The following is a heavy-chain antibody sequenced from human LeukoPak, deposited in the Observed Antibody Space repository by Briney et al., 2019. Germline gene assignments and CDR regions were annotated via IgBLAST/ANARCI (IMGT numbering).Heavy chain of an antibody. V-gene: IGHV3-48*02. CDR3: ARVPYGGNSLYFDY. J-gene: IGHJ4*02. CDR1: GFTFSSYA. Sequence: GGSLRLSCAASGFTFSSYALNWVRQAPGKGLEWVSYISSSSSTIYHTDSVKGRFTISRDNAKNSLYLQMNSLRDEDTAVYYCARVPYGGNSLYFDYWGQGTLVTVSS. CDR2: ISSSSSTI. D-gene: IGHD4-23*01.